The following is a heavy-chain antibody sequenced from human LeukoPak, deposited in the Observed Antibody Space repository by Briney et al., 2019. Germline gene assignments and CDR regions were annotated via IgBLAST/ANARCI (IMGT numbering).Heavy chain of an antibody. Sequence: SETLSLTCAVSGGSIISTNWWSWVRQSPRKGLEWIGEIYHSWSTNYNPSLKSPVTISVDKSKNQFSLKLTSVTAADTAVYYCARVGSVAGSDYWGQGTLVTVSS. CDR1: GGSIISTNW. D-gene: IGHD6-19*01. CDR2: IYHSWST. J-gene: IGHJ4*02. V-gene: IGHV4-4*02. CDR3: ARVGSVAGSDY.